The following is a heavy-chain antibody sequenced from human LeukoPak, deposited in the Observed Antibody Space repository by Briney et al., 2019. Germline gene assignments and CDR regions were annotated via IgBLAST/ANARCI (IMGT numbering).Heavy chain of an antibody. J-gene: IGHJ4*02. V-gene: IGHV3-30-3*01. CDR2: ISYDGSNK. CDR1: GFTFSGYA. CDR3: ARAWMATIIDY. Sequence: GVSLRLSCAASGFTFSGYAMHWVREAPGKGLEWVSVISYDGSNKYCADSVKGRFTISRDNSKNTLYLQMSSLRAEDTAVYYCARAWMATIIDYWGQGTLVTVSS. D-gene: IGHD5-24*01.